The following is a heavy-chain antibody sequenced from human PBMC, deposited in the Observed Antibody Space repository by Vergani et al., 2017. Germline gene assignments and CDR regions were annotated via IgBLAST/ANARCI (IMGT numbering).Heavy chain of an antibody. CDR3: ARDFPKGYCSSTSCYTTRGCAFDI. Sequence: QVQLVESGGGVVQPGRSLRLSCAASGFTFSSYGMHWVRQAPGKGLEWVAVIWYDGSNKYYADSVKGRFTISRDNSKNTLYLQMNSLRAEDTAVYYCARDFPKGYCSSTSCYTTRGCAFDIWGQGTMVTVSS. V-gene: IGHV3-33*01. D-gene: IGHD2-2*02. CDR2: IWYDGSNK. CDR1: GFTFSSYG. J-gene: IGHJ3*02.